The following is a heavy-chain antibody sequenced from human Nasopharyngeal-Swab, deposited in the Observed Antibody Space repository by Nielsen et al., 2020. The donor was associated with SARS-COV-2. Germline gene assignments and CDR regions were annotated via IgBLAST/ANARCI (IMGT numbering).Heavy chain of an antibody. Sequence: SETLSLTCAVYGGSFSGYCWSWIRQPPGKGLEWIGEINHSGSTNYNPSLKSRVTISVDTSKNQFSLKLSSVTAADTAVYYCARLAIAARRGSGNYWGQGTLVTVSS. CDR3: ARLAIAARRGSGNY. D-gene: IGHD6-6*01. V-gene: IGHV4-34*01. J-gene: IGHJ4*02. CDR1: GGSFSGYC. CDR2: INHSGST.